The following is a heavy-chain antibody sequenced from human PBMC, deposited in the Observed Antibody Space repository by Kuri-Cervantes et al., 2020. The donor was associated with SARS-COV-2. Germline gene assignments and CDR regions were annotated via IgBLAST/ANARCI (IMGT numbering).Heavy chain of an antibody. D-gene: IGHD3-3*01. Sequence: ETLSLTCAASGFTFSGYRIHWVRQAPGKGLVWVSRINPDGSYTNNADSVKGRFTISRDNAKNSLYLQMNSLRAEDTAVYYCARGGTYYDFWSGYYNYYYGMDVWGQGTTVTVSS. CDR2: INPDGSYT. J-gene: IGHJ6*02. V-gene: IGHV3-74*01. CDR1: GFTFSGYR. CDR3: ARGGTYYDFWSGYYNYYYGMDV.